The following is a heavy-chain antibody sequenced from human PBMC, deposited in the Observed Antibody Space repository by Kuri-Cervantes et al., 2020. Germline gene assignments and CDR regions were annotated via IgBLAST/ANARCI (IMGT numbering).Heavy chain of an antibody. J-gene: IGHJ5*02. CDR3: ARGVVEAVAGSLLSSWFDP. V-gene: IGHV4-31*03. CDR1: GGSISSGGYY. D-gene: IGHD6-19*01. CDR2: IYYSGST. Sequence: SETLSLTCTVSGGSISSGGYYWSWIRQHPGKGLEWIGYIYYSGSTYYNPSLKSRVTISVDTSKYQFSLKLSSVTAADTAVYYCARGVVEAVAGSLLSSWFDPWGQGTLVTVSS.